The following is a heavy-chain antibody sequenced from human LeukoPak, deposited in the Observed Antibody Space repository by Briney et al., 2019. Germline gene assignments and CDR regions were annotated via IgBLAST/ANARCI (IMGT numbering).Heavy chain of an antibody. Sequence: GGSLRLSCAASGFTFSSYAMSWVRQAPGKGLEWVSAISGSGGSTYYADSVKGRFTISRDNSKNTLYLQMNSLRAEDTAVYYCAKSRSSSSWGDYYYYMDVWGKGTTVTVSS. CDR1: GFTFSSYA. CDR2: ISGSGGST. J-gene: IGHJ6*03. V-gene: IGHV3-23*01. D-gene: IGHD6-13*01. CDR3: AKSRSSSSWGDYYYYMDV.